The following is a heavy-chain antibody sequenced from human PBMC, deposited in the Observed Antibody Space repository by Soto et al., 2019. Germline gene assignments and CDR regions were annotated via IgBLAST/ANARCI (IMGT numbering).Heavy chain of an antibody. J-gene: IGHJ5*02. CDR3: ARGGAVVVPGAVDRHNCFDP. CDR2: VIPILGMA. CDR1: GGTFSSYS. V-gene: IGHV1-69*02. Sequence: QVQLVQSGAEVKKPGSSVKVSCEASGGTFSSYSFSWVRQAPGQGLEWMGRVIPILGMANYAQKFQGRVTITAEKSTTTVYMELSSLRSEDTAVYYCARGGAVVVPGAVDRHNCFDPWCQGTLVTVSS. D-gene: IGHD2-2*01.